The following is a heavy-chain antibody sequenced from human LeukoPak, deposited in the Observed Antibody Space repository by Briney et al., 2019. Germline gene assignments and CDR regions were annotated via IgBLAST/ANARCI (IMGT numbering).Heavy chain of an antibody. D-gene: IGHD3-3*01. CDR3: ARSYDFWSGPPFDP. CDR1: GYTFTGHY. CDR2: INPNSGGT. V-gene: IGHV1-2*02. Sequence: ASVKVSCKASGYTFTGHYMHWVRQAPGQGLEWMGWINPNSGGTKYAQKFQGRVALTRDTSISTAYMELSRLRCDDTAVYYCARSYDFWSGPPFDPWGQGTLVTVSS. J-gene: IGHJ5*02.